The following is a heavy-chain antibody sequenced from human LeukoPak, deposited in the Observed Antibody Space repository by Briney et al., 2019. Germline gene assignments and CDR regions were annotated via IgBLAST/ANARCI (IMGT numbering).Heavy chain of an antibody. J-gene: IGHJ4*01. D-gene: IGHD1-26*01. CDR1: GFTFSYYA. V-gene: IGHV3-23*01. CDR2: ISSGGSST. CDR3: AKSGAGKGDLLGAEPDY. Sequence: GESLRLSCAASGFTFSYYAMTWVRQAPGKGLEWISGISSGGSSTSYADSVKGRFTVSRDNSINTLFLQRNSLRGEDTAVYYCAKSGAGKGDLLGAEPDYWGQGVLVSVSS.